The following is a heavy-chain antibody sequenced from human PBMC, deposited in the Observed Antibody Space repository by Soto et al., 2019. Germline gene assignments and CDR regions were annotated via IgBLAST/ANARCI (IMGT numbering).Heavy chain of an antibody. CDR3: ARVAKVPAAMRGNWFDP. CDR1: GGSISSGGYY. V-gene: IGHV4-31*03. J-gene: IGHJ5*02. Sequence: SETLSLTCTVSGGSISSGGYYWSWIRQHPGKGLEWIGYIYYSGSTYYNPSLKSRVTISVDTSKNQFSLKLSSVTAADTAVYYCARVAKVPAAMRGNWFDPWGQGTLVTVSS. D-gene: IGHD2-2*01. CDR2: IYYSGST.